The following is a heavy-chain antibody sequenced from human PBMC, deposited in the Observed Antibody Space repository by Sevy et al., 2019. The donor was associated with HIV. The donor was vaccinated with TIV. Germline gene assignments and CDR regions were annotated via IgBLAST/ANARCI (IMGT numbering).Heavy chain of an antibody. J-gene: IGHJ3*02. Sequence: GGSLRLSCAASGFTFSSYAMHWVRQAPGKGREWVAVISYDGSNKYYADSVKGRFTISRDNSKNTQYLQMNSLRAEDTAVYYCARDYYDSSGYNYEAFDIWGQGTIVTVSS. V-gene: IGHV3-30*04. CDR1: GFTFSSYA. CDR2: ISYDGSNK. D-gene: IGHD3-22*01. CDR3: ARDYYDSSGYNYEAFDI.